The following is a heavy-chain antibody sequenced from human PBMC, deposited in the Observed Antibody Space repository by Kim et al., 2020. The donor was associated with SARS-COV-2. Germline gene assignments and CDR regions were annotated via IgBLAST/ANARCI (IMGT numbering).Heavy chain of an antibody. D-gene: IGHD6-19*01. CDR1: GYTFTSYG. CDR2: ISAYNGNT. V-gene: IGHV1-18*01. J-gene: IGHJ6*02. Sequence: ASVKVSCKASGYTFTSYGISWVRQAPGQGLEWMGWISAYNGNTNYAQKLQGRVTMTTDTSTSTAYMELRSLRSDDTAVYYCARDQVPSIAVAAAYYYGMDVWGQGTTVTVSS. CDR3: ARDQVPSIAVAAAYYYGMDV.